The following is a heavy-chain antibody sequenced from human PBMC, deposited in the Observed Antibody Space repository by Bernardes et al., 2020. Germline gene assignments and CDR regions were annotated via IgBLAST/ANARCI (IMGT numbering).Heavy chain of an antibody. CDR1: GFTFSRYW. CDR2: IKEDGTRT. Sequence: GGSLRLSCAASGFTFSRYWMHWVRQAPGQGLVWVSRIKEDGTRTNYANSVKGRFTISRDNAKNTLYLQMNSLRAEDTAVYYCARDHTVRWEWDFDNWGQGTLVTVSS. CDR3: ARDHTVRWEWDFDN. D-gene: IGHD3-3*01. V-gene: IGHV3-74*01. J-gene: IGHJ4*02.